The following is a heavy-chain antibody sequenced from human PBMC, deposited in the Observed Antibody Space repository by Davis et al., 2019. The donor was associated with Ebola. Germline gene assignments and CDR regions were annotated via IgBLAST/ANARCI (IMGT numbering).Heavy chain of an antibody. CDR3: ARDFAFWGGYYGMDV. CDR2: INAGNGNT. V-gene: IGHV1-3*01. J-gene: IGHJ6*04. Sequence: ASVKVSCKASGYTFTSYAMHWVRQAPGQRLEWMGWINAGNGNTKYSQKFQGRVTITRDTSASTAYMELSSLRSEDTAVYYCARDFAFWGGYYGMDVWGKGTTVTVSS. CDR1: GYTFTSYA. D-gene: IGHD3-16*01.